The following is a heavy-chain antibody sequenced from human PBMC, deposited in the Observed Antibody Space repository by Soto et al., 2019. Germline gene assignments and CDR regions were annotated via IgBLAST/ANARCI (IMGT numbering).Heavy chain of an antibody. V-gene: IGHV1-69*02. Sequence: RASVKVSCKASGGTFSSYTISWVRQAPGQGLEWMGRIIPILGIANYAQKFQGRVTITADKSTSTAYMELSSLRSEDTAVYYCAGYEEPSSYYDSSGYPVNAFDIWGQGTMVTVSS. CDR1: GGTFSSYT. CDR3: AGYEEPSSYYDSSGYPVNAFDI. D-gene: IGHD3-22*01. CDR2: IIPILGIA. J-gene: IGHJ3*02.